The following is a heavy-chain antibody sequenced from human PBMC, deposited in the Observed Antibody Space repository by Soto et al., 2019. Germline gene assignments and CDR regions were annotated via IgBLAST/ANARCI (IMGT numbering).Heavy chain of an antibody. CDR3: AREIRRIEVATRYFDY. D-gene: IGHD6-19*01. CDR1: GFTFDDYG. J-gene: IGHJ4*02. CDR2: INWNGGST. V-gene: IGHV3-20*04. Sequence: SLRLSCAASGFTFDDYGMSWVLQAPGKGLEWVSGINWNGGSTGYADSVKGRFTISRDNAKNSLYLQMNSLRAEDTAVYYCAREIRRIEVATRYFDYWGQGTLVTVSS.